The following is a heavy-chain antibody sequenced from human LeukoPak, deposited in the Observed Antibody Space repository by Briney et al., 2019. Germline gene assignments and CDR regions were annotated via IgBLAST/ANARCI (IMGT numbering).Heavy chain of an antibody. D-gene: IGHD3-10*01. Sequence: PSETLSLTCAVSGGSISSILYHWGWIRQTPGKGLEWIANIYYTGVSNYNPSLKSRVTISVDTSKKQFSLKLSSVTAADTAVYYCARGVDYYGVWGQGTLVTVSS. V-gene: IGHV4-39*07. J-gene: IGHJ4*02. CDR1: GGSISSILYH. CDR2: IYYTGVS. CDR3: ARGVDYYGV.